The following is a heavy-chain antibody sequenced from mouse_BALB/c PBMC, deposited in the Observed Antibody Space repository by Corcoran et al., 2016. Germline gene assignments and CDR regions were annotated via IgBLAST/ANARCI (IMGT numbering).Heavy chain of an antibody. CDR2: IYPGGGYT. Sequence: QVQLQQSGAELVRPGTSVNMSCKAAGYTFTNYWLGWVKQRPEHGLEWIGDIYPGGGYTNYNEKFKGKATQTAVTSSSTAYMQRSSLTSEDSAMYYCARNFNWFFDYWGQGITLTVSS. V-gene: IGHV1-63*02. CDR1: GYTFTNYW. J-gene: IGHJ2*01. D-gene: IGHD4-1*01. CDR3: ARNFNWFFDY.